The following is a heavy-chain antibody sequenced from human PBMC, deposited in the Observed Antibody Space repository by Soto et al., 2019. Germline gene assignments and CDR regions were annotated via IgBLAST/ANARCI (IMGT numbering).Heavy chain of an antibody. J-gene: IGHJ4*02. CDR2: IYSNGNS. Sequence: QVQLQESGPGLVKPSQTLSLTCTVSGGSISSGGFYWSWIRQLPGKGLEWIGFIYSNGNSYYNPSLKSRVNISLDTSKNKFSLKISSVTVADTAVYYCAIDGRTSGYYLDFWGQGTLVTVSP. CDR3: AIDGRTSGYYLDF. D-gene: IGHD3-22*01. CDR1: GGSISSGGFY. V-gene: IGHV4-31*03.